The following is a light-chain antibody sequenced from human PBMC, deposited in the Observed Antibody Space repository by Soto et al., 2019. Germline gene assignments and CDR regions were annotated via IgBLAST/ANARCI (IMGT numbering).Light chain of an antibody. J-gene: IGKJ2*01. V-gene: IGKV3-11*01. Sequence: DTVLTQSPATLSLSPGERATLSCRASQNVFSYLGWYQHKPGQAPRLLIYDASNRATGIPARFSGSGSRTDFTLTISSLEPEDSAVYYCQQRSTWPPAFGQGTKLEIK. CDR2: DAS. CDR1: QNVFSY. CDR3: QQRSTWPPA.